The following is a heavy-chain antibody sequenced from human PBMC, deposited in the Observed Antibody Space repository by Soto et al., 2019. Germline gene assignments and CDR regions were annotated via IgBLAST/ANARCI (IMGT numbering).Heavy chain of an antibody. CDR1: GYTFTSYG. J-gene: IGHJ1*01. D-gene: IGHD6-13*01. CDR3: ARASAAAAGKAEYFQH. Sequence: ASVKVSCKASGYTFTSYGISWVRQAPGQGLEWMGWISAYNGNTNYAQKLQGRVTMTTDTSTSTVYMELRSLRSDDTAVYYCARASAAAAGKAEYFQHWGQGTLVTVSS. V-gene: IGHV1-18*01. CDR2: ISAYNGNT.